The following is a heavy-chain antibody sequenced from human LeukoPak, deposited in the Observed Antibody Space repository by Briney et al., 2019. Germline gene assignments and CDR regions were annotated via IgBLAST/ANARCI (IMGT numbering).Heavy chain of an antibody. CDR1: GFTVSGNY. Sequence: GGSLRLSCAASGFTVSGNYMNWVRQAPGKGLEWVSVIYSDGSTYYAEFVKGRFTIPRDNSKNTLYLQMNSLRAEDTAVYYCGRGSNWFDPWGQGTLVTVSS. J-gene: IGHJ5*02. CDR2: IYSDGST. CDR3: GRGSNWFDP. V-gene: IGHV3-66*01.